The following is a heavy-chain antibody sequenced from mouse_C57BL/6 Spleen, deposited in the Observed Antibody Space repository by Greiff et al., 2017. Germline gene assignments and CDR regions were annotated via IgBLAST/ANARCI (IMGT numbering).Heavy chain of an antibody. Sequence: EVQLQQSGTVLARPGASVKMSCKTSGYTFTSYWMHWVKQRPGQGLEWIGAIYPGNSDTSYNQKFKGKAKLTAVTSASTAYMGLSSLTNEDSAVYYCTKGDDGYYFDYWGQGTTLTVSS. CDR2: IYPGNSDT. J-gene: IGHJ2*01. D-gene: IGHD2-3*01. CDR1: GYTFTSYW. V-gene: IGHV1-5*01. CDR3: TKGDDGYYFDY.